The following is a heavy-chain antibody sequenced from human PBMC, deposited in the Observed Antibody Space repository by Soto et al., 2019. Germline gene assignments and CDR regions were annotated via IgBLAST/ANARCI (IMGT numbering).Heavy chain of an antibody. CDR1: GGSISSGGDY. J-gene: IGHJ4*02. CDR3: ARVNSGYHFDY. Sequence: QVQLQESGPGLVKPSQTLSLTCTVSGGSISSGGDYWSWIRQHPGKGLEWIGYIYYSGSTYYNPSLKRRVTIAVDTSKNQFALKLSSVTAADTAVYYCARVNSGYHFDYWGQGTLVTVSS. V-gene: IGHV4-31*03. CDR2: IYYSGST. D-gene: IGHD5-12*01.